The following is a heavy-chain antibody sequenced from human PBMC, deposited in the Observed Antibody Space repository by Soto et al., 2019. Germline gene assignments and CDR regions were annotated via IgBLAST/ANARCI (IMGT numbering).Heavy chain of an antibody. CDR2: IIPILGIA. CDR1: GGTFSSYT. V-gene: IGHV1-69*02. D-gene: IGHD3-10*01. Sequence: QVQLVQSGAEVKKPGSSVKVSCKASGGTFSSYTISWVRQAPGQGLEWMGRIIPILGIANYAQKFQGRVTIPADKSTSTAYMELSSLRYEDTAVYYCASDRGGGYGSGSYPNYWGQGTLVTVSS. CDR3: ASDRGGGYGSGSYPNY. J-gene: IGHJ4*02.